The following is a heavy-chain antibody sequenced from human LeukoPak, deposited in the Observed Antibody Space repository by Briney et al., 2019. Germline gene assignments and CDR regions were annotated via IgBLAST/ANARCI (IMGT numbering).Heavy chain of an antibody. D-gene: IGHD2-15*01. CDR3: ARDLGNCSGGSCYSYYYYGMDV. CDR1: GFTLSSYA. V-gene: IGHV3-48*03. CDR2: ISSSGSTI. Sequence: GGSLRLSCAASGFTLSSYAMSWVRQAPGKGLEWVSYISSSGSTIYYADSVKGRFTISRDNAKNSLYLQMNSLRAEDTAVYYCARDLGNCSGGSCYSYYYYGMDVWGQGTTVTVSS. J-gene: IGHJ6*02.